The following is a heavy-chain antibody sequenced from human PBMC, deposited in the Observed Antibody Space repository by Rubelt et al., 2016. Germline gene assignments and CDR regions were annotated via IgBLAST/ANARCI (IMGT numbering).Heavy chain of an antibody. CDR2: VYPGDSDT. CDR3: ARRVPSDWYFDL. Sequence: ISYKGSGYSVTNYWVGWVRQMPGNGLEWMGIVYPGDSDTRYSPSFEGQVTISADKSITTAYLRWSSLKASDTAMYYCARRVPSDWYFDLWGRGTLVTVSS. CDR1: GYSVTNYW. V-gene: IGHV5-51*01. J-gene: IGHJ2*01.